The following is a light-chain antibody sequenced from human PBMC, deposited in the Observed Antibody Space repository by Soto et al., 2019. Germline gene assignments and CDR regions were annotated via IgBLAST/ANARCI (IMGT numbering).Light chain of an antibody. J-gene: IGKJ4*01. CDR3: QQADSFPLT. Sequence: DIQMTQSPSSVSASVGDRVTITCRARQDVNNWLAWYQQKPGKAPKLLIYDASTLQSGVPSRFSGSGSGADFFTLTISSLQPEDLATYYCQQADSFPLTFGGGTKLEIK. CDR1: QDVNNW. V-gene: IGKV1D-12*01. CDR2: DAS.